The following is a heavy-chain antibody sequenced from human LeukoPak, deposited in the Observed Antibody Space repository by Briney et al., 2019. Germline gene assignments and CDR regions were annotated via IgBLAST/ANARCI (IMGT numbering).Heavy chain of an antibody. CDR3: ARDCGSNVPANEAFDI. CDR1: GFTFSIYW. CDR2: IKQDGSEK. V-gene: IGHV3-7*01. J-gene: IGHJ3*02. Sequence: GGSLRLSCAASGFTFSIYWISWVRQAPGKGLEWVANIKQDGSEKYYVDSVKGRFTISRDNAKNSLYLQMNSLRAEDAAVYYCARDCGSNVPANEAFDIWGQGTMVTVSS. D-gene: IGHD1-26*01.